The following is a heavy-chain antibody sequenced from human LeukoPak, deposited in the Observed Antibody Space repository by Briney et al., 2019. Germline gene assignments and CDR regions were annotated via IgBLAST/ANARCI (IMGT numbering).Heavy chain of an antibody. CDR3: ARGGGSGSYYKRELDY. CDR1: GITFSNSW. CDR2: IKEDGSEK. Sequence: GGSLRLSCAASGITFSNSWMCWVRKAPGKGLEWVANIKEDGSEKYYVNSVKGRFTISRDNAKNSLCPQMNSLRAEDTAVYYCARGGGSGSYYKRELDYWGQGTLVNVSS. V-gene: IGHV3-7*01. J-gene: IGHJ4*02. D-gene: IGHD3-10*01.